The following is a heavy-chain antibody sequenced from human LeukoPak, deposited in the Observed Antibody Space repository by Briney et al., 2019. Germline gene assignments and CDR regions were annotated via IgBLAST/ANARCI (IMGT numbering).Heavy chain of an antibody. Sequence: PGGSLRLSCAASGFTFSSYWMSWVRQAPGKGVGWVANIKQDGSEKYYVAFVKGRFTISRDNAKNSLHLQMSSLGADAPAWYYVARELRPYGSGSYSAFDIWGQRAMVTVSS. CDR1: GFTFSSYW. CDR3: ARELRPYGSGSYSAFDI. J-gene: IGHJ3*02. CDR2: IKQDGSEK. D-gene: IGHD3-10*01. V-gene: IGHV3-7*01.